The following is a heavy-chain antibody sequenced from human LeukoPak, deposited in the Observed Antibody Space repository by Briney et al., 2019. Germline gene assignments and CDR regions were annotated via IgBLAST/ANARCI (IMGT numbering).Heavy chain of an antibody. V-gene: IGHV4-34*01. CDR2: INHSGST. CDR1: GGSFSGYY. J-gene: IGHJ3*02. D-gene: IGHD5/OR15-5a*01. Sequence: SETPSLTCAVYGGSFSGYYWSWIRQPPGKGLEWIGEINHSGSTNYNPSLKSRVTISVDTSKNQFSLKLSSVTAADTAVYYCARGHRGLHAFDIWGQGTMVTVSS. CDR3: ARGHRGLHAFDI.